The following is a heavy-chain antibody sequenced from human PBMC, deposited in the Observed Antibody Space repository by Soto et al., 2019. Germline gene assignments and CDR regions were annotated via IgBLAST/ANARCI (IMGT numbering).Heavy chain of an antibody. V-gene: IGHV1-69*02. CDR2: IIPMVGMA. CDR1: GDTFSFYT. J-gene: IGHJ4*02. CDR3: XXXXXXXXXXFXX. Sequence: QVQLVQSGAEVKKPGSSVRLSCTASGDTFSFYTISWVRQAPGQGPEWMGRIIPMVGMADYPQKFQGRVTISADKSXSXAXXXLXXXXSXXXXVXXXXXXXXXXXXXFXXWGQGTLVTVSS.